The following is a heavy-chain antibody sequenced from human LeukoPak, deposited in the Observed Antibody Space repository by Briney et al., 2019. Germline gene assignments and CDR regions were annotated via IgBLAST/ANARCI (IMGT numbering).Heavy chain of an antibody. CDR2: ISGYNGYT. D-gene: IGHD3-16*01. V-gene: IGHV1-18*01. CDR3: ARDVWNWSLGAGGISNWFDP. CDR1: GYTFSSYG. Sequence: GASLKVSCKASGYTFSSYGISWVRQAPGQGLEWMGWISGYNGYTKYAQKLQGRVTMTTDTSTSTAYMELRSLRSDDTAVYYCARDVWNWSLGAGGISNWFDPWGQGTLVTVSS. J-gene: IGHJ5*02.